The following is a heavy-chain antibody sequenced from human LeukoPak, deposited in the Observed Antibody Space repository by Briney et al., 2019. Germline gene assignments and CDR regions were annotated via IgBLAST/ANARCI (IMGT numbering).Heavy chain of an antibody. CDR2: ISSSSSII. J-gene: IGHJ6*03. CDR1: GFTFSSYS. Sequence: GGSLRLSCAASGFTFSSYSMNWVRQAPGKGLKWVSYISSSSSIIYYADSVKGRFTISRDNAKNSLYLQMNSLRAEDTAVYYCARDRAATGTIHYMDVWGEGTTVTVSS. CDR3: ARDRAATGTIHYMDV. D-gene: IGHD6-13*01. V-gene: IGHV3-48*01.